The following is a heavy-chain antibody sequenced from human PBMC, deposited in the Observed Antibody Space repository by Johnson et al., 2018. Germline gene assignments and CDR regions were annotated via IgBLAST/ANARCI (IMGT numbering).Heavy chain of an antibody. V-gene: IGHV1-8*01. Sequence: QVQLVQSGAEVKEPGASVTVPCEASGYTFTSSDICWVRQATGQGLEWMGCLNPNRGNTGYAQKFQGRVTMTRNTSIRTAYMALSSLRSEATGVYDCAKRAAHTGGTLDVWGKGTTVTVSS. CDR1: GYTFTSSD. D-gene: IGHD2-8*02. J-gene: IGHJ6*04. CDR3: AKRAAHTGGTLDV. CDR2: LNPNRGNT.